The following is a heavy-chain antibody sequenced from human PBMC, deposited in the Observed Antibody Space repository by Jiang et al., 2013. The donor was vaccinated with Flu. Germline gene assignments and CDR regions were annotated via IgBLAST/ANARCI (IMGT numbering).Heavy chain of an antibody. D-gene: IGHD2-8*01. J-gene: IGHJ3*02. CDR2: IYYSGST. Sequence: GSGLVKPSETLSLTCSVSGGSISSNFWTWIRQAPGKGLEWIGYIYYSGSTNSSPSLKSRVTISVHTSQNQFSLRLNSVTAADTAVYYCARGFCPTGVCSLSALDIWGQGTMVIVSA. V-gene: IGHV4-59*01. CDR3: ARGFCPTGVCSLSALDI. CDR1: GGSISSNF.